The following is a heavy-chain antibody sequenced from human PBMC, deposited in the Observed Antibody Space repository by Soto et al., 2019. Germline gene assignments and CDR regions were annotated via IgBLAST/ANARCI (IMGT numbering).Heavy chain of an antibody. V-gene: IGHV4-4*02. CDR1: GASISSNNW. D-gene: IGHD4-17*01. CDR2: IYHSGST. Sequence: QVQLQESGPGLVKPSGTLSLTCAVSGASISSNNWWSWVRQPPGKGLEWVGEIYHSGSTNYNLSLXXRXTXXIDKSKNQFSLKLSSVTAAGTAVYYCARSTVTEDYWGQGTLVTVSS. J-gene: IGHJ4*02. CDR3: ARSTVTEDY.